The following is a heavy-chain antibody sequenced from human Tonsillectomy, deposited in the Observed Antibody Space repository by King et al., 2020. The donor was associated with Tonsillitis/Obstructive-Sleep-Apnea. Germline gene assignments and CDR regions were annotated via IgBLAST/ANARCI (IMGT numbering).Heavy chain of an antibody. CDR2: ISYDGNNK. CDR3: ARAGDIVVVPATYYFDY. V-gene: IGHV3-30*04. CDR1: GFIFSNYA. J-gene: IGHJ4*02. Sequence: VQLVESGGGVVQPGRSLRLSCAASGFIFSNYAMDWVRQAPGKGLEWVAVISYDGNNKYYADSVKGRFTISRDNSKNTVYLQMNSLRAGDTAVYYCARAGDIVVVPATYYFDYWGQGTLVTGSS. D-gene: IGHD2-2*01.